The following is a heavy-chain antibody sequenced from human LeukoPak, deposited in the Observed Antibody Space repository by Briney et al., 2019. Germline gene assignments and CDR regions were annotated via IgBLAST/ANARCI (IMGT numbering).Heavy chain of an antibody. D-gene: IGHD5-24*01. CDR3: AREGGGRWLQFPLDY. Sequence: PSETLSLTCAVSGGSISSGGYCWSWIRQPPGKGLEWIGYIYHRGTTYYNPSLKSRVTISVDTSKNQFSLKLSSVTAADTAVYYCAREGGGRWLQFPLDYWGQGTLVTVSS. CDR2: IYHRGTT. J-gene: IGHJ4*02. CDR1: GGSISSGGYC. V-gene: IGHV4-30-2*01.